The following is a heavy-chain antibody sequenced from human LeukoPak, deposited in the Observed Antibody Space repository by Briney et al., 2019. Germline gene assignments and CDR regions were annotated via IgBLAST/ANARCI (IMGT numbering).Heavy chain of an antibody. Sequence: SETLSLTCTVSGGSISSYYWSWIRQPPGKGLEWIGYIYYSGSTNYNPSLKSRVTISVDTSKNQFSLKLSSVTAADTAVYYCASGYYYDSSGYYYPPYYYYMDVWGKGTTVTVSS. CDR2: IYYSGST. D-gene: IGHD3-22*01. V-gene: IGHV4-59*01. J-gene: IGHJ6*03. CDR3: ASGYYYDSSGYYYPPYYYYMDV. CDR1: GGSISSYY.